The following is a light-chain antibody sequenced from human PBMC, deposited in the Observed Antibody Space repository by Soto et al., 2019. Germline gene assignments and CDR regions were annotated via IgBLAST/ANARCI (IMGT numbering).Light chain of an antibody. CDR3: LQHHSYPYT. CDR2: GAS. CDR1: QSVSSSF. J-gene: IGKJ2*01. Sequence: EIVLTQSPGTLSLSPGERATLSCRASQSVSSSFLAWYQQTPGQAPRLLIYGASRRATGIPDRFSGRGSGTDFTLTISRLEPEDFATYYCLQHHSYPYTFGQGTELEI. V-gene: IGKV3-20*01.